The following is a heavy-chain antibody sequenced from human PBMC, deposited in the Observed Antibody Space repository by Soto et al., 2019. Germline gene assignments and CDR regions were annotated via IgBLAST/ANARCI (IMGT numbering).Heavy chain of an antibody. D-gene: IGHD3-22*01. CDR2: IYYSGST. CDR1: GGSISSSSYY. Sequence: SETLSLTCTVSGGSISSSSYYWGWIRQPPGKGLEWIGSIYYSGSTYYNPSLKSRVTISVDTSKNQFSLKLRSVTAADTAVYYCATLADFYDNSGYFSWGQGTLVTVSS. J-gene: IGHJ4*02. V-gene: IGHV4-39*01. CDR3: ATLADFYDNSGYFS.